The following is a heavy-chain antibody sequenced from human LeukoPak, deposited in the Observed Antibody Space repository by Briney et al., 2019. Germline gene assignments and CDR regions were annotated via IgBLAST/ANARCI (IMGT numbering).Heavy chain of an antibody. V-gene: IGHV3-74*01. J-gene: IGHJ4*02. Sequence: PGRSLRLSCAASGFTFSSYAMHWVRQAPGKGLEWVSCTNGYGSITNHADSVKGRFTISRDNAKNSLYLQMNSLRAEDTAVYYCARDMGTEGVPARYWGQGTLVTVSS. D-gene: IGHD2-2*01. CDR3: ARDMGTEGVPARY. CDR1: GFTFSSYA. CDR2: TNGYGSIT.